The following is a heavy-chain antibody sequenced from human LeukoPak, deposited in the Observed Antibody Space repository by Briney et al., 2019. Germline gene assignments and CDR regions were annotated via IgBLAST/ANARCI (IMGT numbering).Heavy chain of an antibody. CDR2: IYYSGST. Sequence: SETLSLTCTVSGGSIGSYYWSWIRQPPGKGLEWIGYIYYSGSTNYNPSLKSRVTISVDTSKNQFSLKLSSVTAADTAVYYCAREGGYYDSRAYGGAFDIWGQGTMVTVSS. CDR3: AREGGYYDSRAYGGAFDI. V-gene: IGHV4-59*01. D-gene: IGHD3-22*01. CDR1: GGSIGSYY. J-gene: IGHJ3*02.